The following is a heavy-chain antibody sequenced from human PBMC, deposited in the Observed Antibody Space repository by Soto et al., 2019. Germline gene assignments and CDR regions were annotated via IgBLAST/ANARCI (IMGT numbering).Heavy chain of an antibody. CDR3: ARVGPTEVYGDYVDWFDP. CDR1: GGSISSGGYY. J-gene: IGHJ5*02. D-gene: IGHD4-17*01. CDR2: IYYSGST. Sequence: SETLSLTCTVSGGSISSGGYYWSWIRQHPGKGLEWIGYIYYSGSTYYNPSLKSRVTISVDTSKNQFSLKLSSVTAADTAVYYCARVGPTEVYGDYVDWFDPWGQGTLVTVSS. V-gene: IGHV4-31*03.